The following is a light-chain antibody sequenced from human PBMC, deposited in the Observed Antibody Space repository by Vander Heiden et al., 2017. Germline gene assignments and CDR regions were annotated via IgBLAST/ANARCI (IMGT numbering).Light chain of an antibody. CDR3: CSYAGSSNRV. J-gene: IGLJ3*02. CDR2: EVT. CDR1: SSDVGTYNL. V-gene: IGLV2-23*02. Sequence: QSALTQPASLSGSPGQSLTISCTGTSSDVGTYNLVSWYQQHPGKAPKLLIYEVTKRPSGVSDRFSGSKSGNTASLTISGLQTEDAADYYCCSYAGSSNRVFGGGTKVAVL.